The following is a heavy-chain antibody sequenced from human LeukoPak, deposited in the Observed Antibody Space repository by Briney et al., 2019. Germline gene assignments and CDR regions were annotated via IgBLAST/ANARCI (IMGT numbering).Heavy chain of an antibody. J-gene: IGHJ4*02. Sequence: GGSLRLSCAASGFTFSSYGMSWVRQAPGKGLEWVAVISYDGSNKYYADSVKGRFTISRDNSKNTLYLQMNSLRAEDTAVYYCARGGERDCYGSGSYPTLDYWGQGTLVTVSS. CDR1: GFTFSSYG. D-gene: IGHD3-10*01. CDR2: ISYDGSNK. CDR3: ARGGERDCYGSGSYPTLDY. V-gene: IGHV3-30*03.